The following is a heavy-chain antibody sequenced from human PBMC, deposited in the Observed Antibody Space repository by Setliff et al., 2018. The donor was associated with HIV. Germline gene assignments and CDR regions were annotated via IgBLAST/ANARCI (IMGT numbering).Heavy chain of an antibody. CDR1: GFTFSRYW. CDR2: INNDATTT. J-gene: IGHJ4*02. CDR3: AMFSSSSG. D-gene: IGHD6-6*01. Sequence: GGSLRLSCAASGFTFSRYWMHWVRQAPGQGLVWVSGINNDATTTTYADSVKGRFSTSRDNAKNTLYLQTNGLRGDDTAVYYCAMFSSSSGWGQGTQVTVSS. V-gene: IGHV3-74*01.